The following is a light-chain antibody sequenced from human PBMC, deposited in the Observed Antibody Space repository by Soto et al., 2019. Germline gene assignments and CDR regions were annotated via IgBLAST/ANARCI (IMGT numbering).Light chain of an antibody. CDR1: QIISSW. Sequence: DIQMTQSPSTLSATVRDRITITCRASQIISSWLAWYQQKPGKAPKLLIYKASSLESGVPSRFSGSGSGTEFTLAISSLQPDDFATYYCQQYNSYPITFGQGTRLEIK. J-gene: IGKJ5*01. CDR3: QQYNSYPIT. CDR2: KAS. V-gene: IGKV1-5*03.